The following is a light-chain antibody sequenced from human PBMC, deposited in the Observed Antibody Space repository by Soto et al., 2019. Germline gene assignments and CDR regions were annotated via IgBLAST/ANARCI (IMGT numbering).Light chain of an antibody. V-gene: IGKV1-5*03. CDR3: QQSYSTTIT. Sequence: DIRMTHSASTLSSSVGDRVTINCRASQSISSWLAWYQQRPGKPPNLLIYKASTLASGVPSRFSGSGSGTEFTLTISSLQPEDFATYYCQQSYSTTITFGQGARLEN. CDR1: QSISSW. CDR2: KAS. J-gene: IGKJ5*01.